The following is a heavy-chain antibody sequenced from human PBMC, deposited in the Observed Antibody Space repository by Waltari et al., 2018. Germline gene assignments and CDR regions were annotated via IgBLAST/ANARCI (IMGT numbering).Heavy chain of an antibody. CDR3: ARTRRYSGYDKGLDY. J-gene: IGHJ4*02. V-gene: IGHV4-34*01. Sequence: QVQLQQWGAGLLKPSETLSLTCAVYGGSFSGYYWSWIRQPPGKGLEWIGEINHSGSTNYNPSLKSRVTISVDTSKNQFSLKLSSVTAADTAVYYCARTRRYSGYDKGLDYWGQGTLVTVSS. CDR2: INHSGST. CDR1: GGSFSGYY. D-gene: IGHD5-12*01.